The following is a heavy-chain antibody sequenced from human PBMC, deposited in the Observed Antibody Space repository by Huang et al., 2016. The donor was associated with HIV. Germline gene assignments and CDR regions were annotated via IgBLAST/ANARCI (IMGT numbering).Heavy chain of an antibody. CDR2: VYSSGST. Sequence: QLQLQESGPGLLKPSETLSLTCNVSGGSMSSYYWNWLRQTAGKGLEWIGRVYSSGSTTYSPSLKSRVTMLVDTPMHQFFRKLRSVTAADTAIYYCARGTVTNNFDHWGQGTLVTVSS. V-gene: IGHV4-4*07. J-gene: IGHJ4*02. CDR1: GGSMSSYY. D-gene: IGHD4-17*01. CDR3: ARGTVTNNFDH.